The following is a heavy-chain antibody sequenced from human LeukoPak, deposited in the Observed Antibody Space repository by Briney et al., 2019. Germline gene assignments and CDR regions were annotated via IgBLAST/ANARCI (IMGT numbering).Heavy chain of an antibody. CDR1: GVTFSSYA. V-gene: IGHV3-23*01. Sequence: PGGSLRLSCAASGVTFSSYAMTWVRQAPGKGLEWGSVISVGGVNTFHADSVKGRFTLSRDDSKNTLYVQMSSLRAEDPAVSYCARSLKWNLVGFDYWGQGTLVTVSS. CDR3: ARSLKWNLVGFDY. J-gene: IGHJ4*02. CDR2: ISVGGVNT. D-gene: IGHD1-1*01.